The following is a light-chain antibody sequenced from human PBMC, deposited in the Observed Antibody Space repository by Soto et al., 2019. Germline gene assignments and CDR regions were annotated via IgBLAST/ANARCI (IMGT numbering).Light chain of an antibody. CDR2: DAS. CDR1: QAINKN. Sequence: DIQMTQSPASLSASVGDRVTITCRASQAINKNLNWYRHKLGKAPELLIYDASDSQAGVPSRFSVSSSGADFTLIISGLQPEDFATYYCQQSYNSPYTFGEGTKGEIK. J-gene: IGKJ2*01. V-gene: IGKV1-39*01. CDR3: QQSYNSPYT.